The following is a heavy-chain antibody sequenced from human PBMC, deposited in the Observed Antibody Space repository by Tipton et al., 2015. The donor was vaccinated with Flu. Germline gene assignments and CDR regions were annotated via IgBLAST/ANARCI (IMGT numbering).Heavy chain of an antibody. D-gene: IGHD4/OR15-4a*01. V-gene: IGHV4-30-2*01. J-gene: IGHJ4*02. CDR2: IYHTGTT. Sequence: TLSLTCTVSGDSISSGDYSWTWIRQPPGKGLEWIGYIYHTGTTDYSPSLKSRVTMSVDRSKNQISLQLKSVIAADTAVYYCATISAVVPFDYWGQGKLVTVSS. CDR3: ATISAVVPFDY. CDR1: GDSISSGDYS.